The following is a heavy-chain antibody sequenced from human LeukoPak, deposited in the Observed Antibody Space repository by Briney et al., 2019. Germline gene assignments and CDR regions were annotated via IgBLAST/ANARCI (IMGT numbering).Heavy chain of an antibody. D-gene: IGHD1-26*01. J-gene: IGHJ4*02. CDR3: AREARGSGRDFDY. V-gene: IGHV3-11*01. CDR1: GFSFSDFY. Sequence: GGSLRLSCAASGFSFSDFYMSWIRQAPGMGLEWISYIGTRSNPIYYADSVKGRFTISRDDAKNTLYLQMNSLRDEDTAVYFCAREARGSGRDFDYWGQGILVTVSS. CDR2: IGTRSNPI.